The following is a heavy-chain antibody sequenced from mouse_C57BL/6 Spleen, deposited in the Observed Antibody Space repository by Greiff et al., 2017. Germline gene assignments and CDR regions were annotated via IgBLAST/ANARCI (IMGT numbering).Heavy chain of an antibody. CDR2: IHPSDSDT. CDR1: GYTFTSYW. CDR3: AIGDYDYDEAWFAY. V-gene: IGHV1-74*01. D-gene: IGHD2-4*01. J-gene: IGHJ3*01. Sequence: QVQLQQPGAELVKPGASVKVSCKASGYTFTSYWMHWVKQRPGQGLEWIGRIHPSDSDTNYNQKFKGKATLTVDKSSSTAYMQLSSLTSEDSAVYYCAIGDYDYDEAWFAYWGQGTLVTVSA.